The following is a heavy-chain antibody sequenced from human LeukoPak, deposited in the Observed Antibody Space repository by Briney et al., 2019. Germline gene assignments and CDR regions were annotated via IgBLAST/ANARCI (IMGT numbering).Heavy chain of an antibody. CDR1: GYSISSGYY. V-gene: IGHV4-38-2*02. D-gene: IGHD2-15*01. Sequence: PSETLSLTCTVSGYSISSGYYWGWIRQPPGKGLEWIGSIYYSGSTYYNPSLQSRVTISVDTSKNQFSLKLSSVTAADTAVYYCASFYCSGGSCYQYFSYYYMDVWGKGTTVTISS. CDR3: ASFYCSGGSCYQYFSYYYMDV. CDR2: IYYSGST. J-gene: IGHJ6*03.